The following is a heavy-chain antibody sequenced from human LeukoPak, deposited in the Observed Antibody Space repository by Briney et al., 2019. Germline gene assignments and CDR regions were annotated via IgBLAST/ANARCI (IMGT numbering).Heavy chain of an antibody. D-gene: IGHD2-2*01. CDR2: IRYDGSNK. Sequence: GSLRLSCAASGFTFSSYGMHWVRQAPGKGLEWVAFIRYDGSNKYYADSVKGRFTISRDNSKNTLYLQMNSLRAEDTAVYYCRFGVVVPAASDYWGQGTLVTVSS. V-gene: IGHV3-30*02. CDR1: GFTFSSYG. CDR3: RFGVVVPAASDY. J-gene: IGHJ4*02.